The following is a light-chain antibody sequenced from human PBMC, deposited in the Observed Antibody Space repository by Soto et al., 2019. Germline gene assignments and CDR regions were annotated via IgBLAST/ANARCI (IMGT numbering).Light chain of an antibody. V-gene: IGKV3-20*01. CDR3: QQCSSSPYT. CDR1: QSVSNKD. CDR2: GAS. J-gene: IGKJ2*01. Sequence: ETVLTQSPCTLSLSPGESATLSCRASQSVSNKDLVWYQQKTGQAPRLLIHGASSRATGIPDRFSGSGSGTDFTLTINRLEPADSAVYYCQQCSSSPYTFGQGTKLEIK.